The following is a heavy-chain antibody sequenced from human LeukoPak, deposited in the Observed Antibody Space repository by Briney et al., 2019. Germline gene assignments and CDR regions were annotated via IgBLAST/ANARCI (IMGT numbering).Heavy chain of an antibody. Sequence: GGSLRLSCAASGLTVSTNYMSWVRQAPGKGLEWVANIKQDGNEKYYVDSVKGRITISRDNAEKSVYLQMNSLRAEDTAVYYCARVRYCSGGSCSHFDFWGQGTLVAVSS. D-gene: IGHD2-15*01. CDR3: ARVRYCSGGSCSHFDF. CDR2: IKQDGNEK. CDR1: GLTVSTNY. V-gene: IGHV3-7*05. J-gene: IGHJ4*02.